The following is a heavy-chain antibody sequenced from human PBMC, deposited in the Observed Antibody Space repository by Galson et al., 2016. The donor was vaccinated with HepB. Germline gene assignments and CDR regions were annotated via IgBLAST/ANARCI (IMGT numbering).Heavy chain of an antibody. CDR3: ASEMGDSGWYSAFDI. V-gene: IGHV4-34*01. Sequence: ETLSLTCAVYGAAFRGYYWSWIRQPPGKGLEWIGEINHSGSTDYNSSLKSRVTISLDTSNNQFSLKLVSVTAADTAVYYCASEMGDSGWYSAFDIWGQGTEVTVSS. CDR1: GAAFRGYY. J-gene: IGHJ3*02. D-gene: IGHD6-19*01. CDR2: INHSGST.